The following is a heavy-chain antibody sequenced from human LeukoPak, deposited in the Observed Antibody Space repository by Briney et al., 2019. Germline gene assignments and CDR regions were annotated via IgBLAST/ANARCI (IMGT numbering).Heavy chain of an antibody. CDR1: GGSISSYY. D-gene: IGHD3-10*01. Sequence: PSEILSLTCTVSGGSISSYYWSWIRQPPGKGLEWIGYIYYSGSTNYNPSLKSRVTISVDTSKNQFSLKLSSVTAADTAVYYCAREPGFGESQEFDYWGQGTLVTVSS. V-gene: IGHV4-59*01. CDR2: IYYSGST. J-gene: IGHJ4*02. CDR3: AREPGFGESQEFDY.